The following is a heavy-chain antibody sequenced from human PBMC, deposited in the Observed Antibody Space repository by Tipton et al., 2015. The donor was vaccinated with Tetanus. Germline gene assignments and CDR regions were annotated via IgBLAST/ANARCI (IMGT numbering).Heavy chain of an antibody. V-gene: IGHV4-34*01. J-gene: IGHJ6*02. D-gene: IGHD6-13*01. Sequence: TLSLTCAVYGGSFNHYFWSWIRQPPGKGLEWIGEIDQSATTKNNRSLKSRVTISVDTSKNQFSLNLTSVTAADTAVYYCASHGKSAAAYSFYGTDVWGQGIAVTVSS. CDR3: ASHGKSAAAYSFYGTDV. CDR2: IDQSATT. CDR1: GGSFNHYF.